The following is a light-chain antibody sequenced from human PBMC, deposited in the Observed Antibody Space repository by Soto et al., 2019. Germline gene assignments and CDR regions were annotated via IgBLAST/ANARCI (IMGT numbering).Light chain of an antibody. CDR2: DAS. CDR1: QSVSSY. CDR3: QQRSNFYT. V-gene: IGKV3-11*01. J-gene: IGKJ2*01. Sequence: EIVLTQSPATLSLSPGERATLSCRASQSVSSYLAWYQQKPGQAPRLLIYDASNRATGIPARFSGSGSGTDLTLTISSREPEDFAVYYCQQRSNFYTFGQGTKLEIK.